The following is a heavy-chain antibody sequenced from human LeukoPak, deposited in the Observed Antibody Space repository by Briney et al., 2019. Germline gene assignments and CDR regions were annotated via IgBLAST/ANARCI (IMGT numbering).Heavy chain of an antibody. D-gene: IGHD6-13*01. CDR2: IYTSGST. CDR1: GGSISGYY. J-gene: IGHJ6*03. Sequence: PSETLSLTCTVSGGSISGYYWSWIRQPPGKGLEWIGYIYTSGSTNYNPSPKSRVTISVDTSKNQFSLKLSSVTAADTAVYYCARLIAAGANYYYYYYMDVWGKGTTVTVSS. CDR3: ARLIAAGANYYYYYYMDV. V-gene: IGHV4-4*09.